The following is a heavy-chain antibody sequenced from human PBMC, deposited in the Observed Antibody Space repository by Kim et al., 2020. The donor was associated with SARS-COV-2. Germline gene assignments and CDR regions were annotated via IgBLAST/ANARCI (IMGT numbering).Heavy chain of an antibody. D-gene: IGHD3-3*01. V-gene: IGHV3-49*03. CDR2: ITSKSYGGTT. Sequence: GGSLRLSCAGSGFTFGDYAMSWLRQAPGQGLEWVGFITSKSYGGTTEYAPSVKGRFTISRDDSKSTAYLQINSLKTEDTAVYYCTREKPISIFRGNYYYGMDVWGQGTTVTVSS. CDR3: TREKPISIFRGNYYYGMDV. CDR1: GFTFGDYA. J-gene: IGHJ6*02.